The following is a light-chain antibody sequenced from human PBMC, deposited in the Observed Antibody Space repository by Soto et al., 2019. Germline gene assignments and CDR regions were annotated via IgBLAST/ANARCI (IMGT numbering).Light chain of an antibody. CDR2: GAS. V-gene: IGKV1-39*01. Sequence: DIKLTQSPSSLSASVGDRVTITCRASLRISKYLNWYQQKPGKAPKLLIYGASTLQSGVPSRFSGSGSGTDFTHTITNLQPEDSATYFCQKSHSTPLTFGGGTKLEI. CDR1: LRISKY. J-gene: IGKJ4*01. CDR3: QKSHSTPLT.